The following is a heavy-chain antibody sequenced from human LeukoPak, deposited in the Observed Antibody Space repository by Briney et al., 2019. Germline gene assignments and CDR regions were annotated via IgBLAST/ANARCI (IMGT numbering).Heavy chain of an antibody. CDR1: GYSFSSFW. CDR2: IYPGDSDT. J-gene: IGHJ4*02. D-gene: IGHD1-26*01. V-gene: IGHV5-51*01. Sequence: GESLKISCKVSGYSFSSFWIAWVRQMPGKGLEWLGIIYPGDSDTRYSPTFEGQVTISADKSISTAYLQWSSLKASDTAIYYCARQGASYYSHLDYWGQGTLVTVSS. CDR3: ARQGASYYSHLDY.